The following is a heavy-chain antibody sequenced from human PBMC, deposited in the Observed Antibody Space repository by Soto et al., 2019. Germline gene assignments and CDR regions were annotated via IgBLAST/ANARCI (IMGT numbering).Heavy chain of an antibody. Sequence: SETLSLTCTVSGGSISRGGYYWSWIRQHPGKGLEWIGYIYYSGSTYYNPSLKSRVTISVDTSKNQFSLKLSSVTAADTAVYYCARAGEPGIAVDGLDYWGQGTLVTVSS. CDR1: GGSISRGGYY. CDR2: IYYSGST. CDR3: ARAGEPGIAVDGLDY. D-gene: IGHD6-19*01. V-gene: IGHV4-31*03. J-gene: IGHJ4*02.